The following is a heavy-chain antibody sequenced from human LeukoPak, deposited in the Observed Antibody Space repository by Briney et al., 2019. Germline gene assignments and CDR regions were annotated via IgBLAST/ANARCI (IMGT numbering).Heavy chain of an antibody. CDR3: AKDRMVAAANWFDP. Sequence: GGSLRLSCAASGFTFSSYAMNWVRQAPGKGLEWVSGISGSGVSTYYADSVKGRFTISRDNSKNTLYLQMNSLRAEDTAVYYCAKDRMVAAANWFDPWGQGTLVTVSS. CDR2: ISGSGVST. CDR1: GFTFSSYA. J-gene: IGHJ5*02. D-gene: IGHD2-15*01. V-gene: IGHV3-23*01.